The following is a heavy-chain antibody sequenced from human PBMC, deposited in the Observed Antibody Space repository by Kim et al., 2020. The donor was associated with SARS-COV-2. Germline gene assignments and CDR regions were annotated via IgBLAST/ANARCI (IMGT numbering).Heavy chain of an antibody. CDR2: ISTSGST. Sequence: SETLSLTCTVSGDSISSGTYYWSWIRQAAGKGLEWIGRISTSGSTNYNPSLKNRVSISVDTSNDQFSLTLSSVTAADTAVYYCARDRYSSSWGLFDFWGQGILVTVSS. V-gene: IGHV4-61*02. J-gene: IGHJ4*02. CDR1: GDSISSGTYY. D-gene: IGHD6-13*01. CDR3: ARDRYSSSWGLFDF.